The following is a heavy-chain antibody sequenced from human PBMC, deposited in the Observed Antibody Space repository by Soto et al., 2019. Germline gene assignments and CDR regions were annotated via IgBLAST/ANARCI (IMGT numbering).Heavy chain of an antibody. V-gene: IGHV3-33*01. D-gene: IGHD2-2*01. CDR2: IWYDGSNK. CDR1: GFTFNIYG. J-gene: IGHJ4*02. CDR3: AAGGYQLKNPRFDY. Sequence: QVQLVESGGGVVQPGRSLRLSCAASGFTFNIYGMHWVRQAPGKGLAWVAVIWYDGSNKYYADSVKGRFTISRDNSKNTLSLQMNSLRAEDTAVYYYAAGGYQLKNPRFDYWGQGTLVTVSS.